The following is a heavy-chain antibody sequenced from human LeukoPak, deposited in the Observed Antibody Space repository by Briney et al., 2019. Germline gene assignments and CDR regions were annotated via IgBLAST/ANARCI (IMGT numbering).Heavy chain of an antibody. J-gene: IGHJ3*02. V-gene: IGHV3-11*04. CDR2: ISPSGSSI. CDR3: AGNGANSLVDAFDI. CDR1: GFTFSDNY. D-gene: IGHD4/OR15-4a*01. Sequence: GGSLRLSCAASGFTFSDNYMSWIRQAPGKGLEWVSYISPSGSSIYYADSVRGRFTISRDNAKNSLYLQMNTLRADDTAIYFCAGNGANSLVDAFDIWGQGTVVTVSS.